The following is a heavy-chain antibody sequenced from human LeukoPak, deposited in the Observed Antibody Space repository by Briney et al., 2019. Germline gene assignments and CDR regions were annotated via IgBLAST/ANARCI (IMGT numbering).Heavy chain of an antibody. CDR3: ARVGTYYYDSSGYNDY. V-gene: IGHV1-3*03. CDR1: GYTFTSYA. D-gene: IGHD3-22*01. Sequence: ASVKVSCKASGYTFTSYAMHWVRQAPGQRLEWMGWINAGNGNTKYSQEFQGRVTITRDTSASTAYMELSSLRSEDMAVYYCARVGTYYYDSSGYNDYWGQGTLVTVSS. J-gene: IGHJ4*02. CDR2: INAGNGNT.